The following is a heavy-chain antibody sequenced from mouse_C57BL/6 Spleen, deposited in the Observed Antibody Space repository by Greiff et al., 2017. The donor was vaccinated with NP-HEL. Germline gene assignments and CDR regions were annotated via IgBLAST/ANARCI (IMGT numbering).Heavy chain of an antibody. J-gene: IGHJ2*01. CDR3: ARRKLGGSPFDD. V-gene: IGHV1-54*01. CDR2: INPGSGGT. CDR1: GYAFTNYL. D-gene: IGHD1-1*02. Sequence: VQLQQSGAELVRPGTSVKVSCKASGYAFTNYLIEWVKQRPGQGLEWIGVINPGSGGTNYNEKFKGKATLTADKSSSTAYMQLSSLTSEDSAVYFCARRKLGGSPFDDWGQGTTLTVSS.